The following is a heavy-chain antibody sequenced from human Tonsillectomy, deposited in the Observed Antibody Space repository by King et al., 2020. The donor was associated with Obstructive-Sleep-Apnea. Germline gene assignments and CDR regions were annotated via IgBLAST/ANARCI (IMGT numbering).Heavy chain of an antibody. CDR3: AKGSVFGP. J-gene: IGHJ5*02. CDR2: INHSGST. Sequence: VQLQQWGAGLLKPSETLSLTCAVNVESLRGYFWSWIRQTPGRGLEWIGVINHSGSTNYHPSLKSRVTMSVDTSKTHMSLELRSVPAADTALYYCAKGSVFGPWGQGTLVTVSS. V-gene: IGHV4-34*01. CDR1: VESLRGYF. D-gene: IGHD3-3*01.